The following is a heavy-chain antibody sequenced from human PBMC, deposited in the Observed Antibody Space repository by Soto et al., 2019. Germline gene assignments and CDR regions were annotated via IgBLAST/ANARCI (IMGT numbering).Heavy chain of an antibody. J-gene: IGHJ6*02. CDR1: GFTFRSYA. CDR3: TKTARVAQGPFPSV. Sequence: GGSLRLSCAASGFTFRSYAMHWVRQAPGKGLKLVAVISSDGSDKYYVDSVKGRFTISRDNSKNRLYLQMNSLRPDDTAAYYCTKTARVAQGPFPSVWGQGNTVTVS. V-gene: IGHV3-30*18. CDR2: ISSDGSDK.